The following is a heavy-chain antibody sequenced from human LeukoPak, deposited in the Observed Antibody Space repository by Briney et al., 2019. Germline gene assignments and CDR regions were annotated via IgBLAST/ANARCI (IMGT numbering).Heavy chain of an antibody. Sequence: GGSLRLSCAASGFTFSSYAMRWVRQAPGKGLEWVSAITDSGGSTYYADSVKGRFTISRDNSKNTLYLHMDSLRAEDTAVYYCAKGSSSSRPYYFEYWGRGTLVTVSS. V-gene: IGHV3-23*01. CDR2: ITDSGGST. CDR1: GFTFSSYA. D-gene: IGHD6-6*01. J-gene: IGHJ4*02. CDR3: AKGSSSSRPYYFEY.